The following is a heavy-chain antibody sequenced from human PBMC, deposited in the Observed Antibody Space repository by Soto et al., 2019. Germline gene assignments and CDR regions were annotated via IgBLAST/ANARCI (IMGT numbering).Heavy chain of an antibody. D-gene: IGHD4-17*01. CDR2: INSDGSST. V-gene: IGHV3-74*01. J-gene: IGHJ5*02. Sequence: GGSLRLSCAASGFTFSSYWMHWVRQAPGKGLVWVSRINSDGSSTSYADSVKGRFTISRDNAKNTLYLQMNSLRAEDTAVYYCAREVVVVLNYGDYGWFDPWGQGTLVTVSS. CDR3: AREVVVVLNYGDYGWFDP. CDR1: GFTFSSYW.